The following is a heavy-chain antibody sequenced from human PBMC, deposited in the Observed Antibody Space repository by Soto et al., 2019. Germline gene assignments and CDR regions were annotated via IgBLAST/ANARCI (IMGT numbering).Heavy chain of an antibody. J-gene: IGHJ6*03. D-gene: IGHD3-10*01. V-gene: IGHV4-34*01. Sequence: SETLSHTCAVYGGSFSGYYWSWIRQPPGKGLEWIGEINHSGSTNYNPSLKSRVTISVDTSKNQFSLKLSSVTAADTAVYYCARGRTWFGELSMDVWGKGTTVTVSS. CDR1: GGSFSGYY. CDR2: INHSGST. CDR3: ARGRTWFGELSMDV.